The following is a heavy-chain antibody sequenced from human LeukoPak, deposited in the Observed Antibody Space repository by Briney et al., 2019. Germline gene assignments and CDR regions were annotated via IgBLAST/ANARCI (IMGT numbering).Heavy chain of an antibody. Sequence: PSETLSLTCTVSGGSISSSSYYWGWIRQPPGKGLEWIGCIYYSGSTYYNPSLKSRVTISVDTSKNQFSLKLSFVTAADTAVYYCARVRYNWNDNGRVDPWGQGTLVTVSS. CDR2: IYYSGST. V-gene: IGHV4-39*07. CDR1: GGSISSSSYY. D-gene: IGHD1-20*01. J-gene: IGHJ5*02. CDR3: ARVRYNWNDNGRVDP.